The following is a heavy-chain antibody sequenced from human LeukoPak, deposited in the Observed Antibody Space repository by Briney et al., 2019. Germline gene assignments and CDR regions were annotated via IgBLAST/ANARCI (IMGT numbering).Heavy chain of an antibody. CDR2: ISNFGGET. CDR3: ASLYYYGSRPRHAFDF. D-gene: IGHD3-10*01. CDR1: GFTFSSYS. V-gene: IGHV3-23*01. J-gene: IGHJ3*01. Sequence: GGSLRLSCAASGFTFSSYSMNWVRQAPGKGLEWVSSISNFGGETYYADSVNGRFTISRDNSKNTLYVQMNNLRAEDTAVYYCASLYYYGSRPRHAFDFWGQGTMVTVSS.